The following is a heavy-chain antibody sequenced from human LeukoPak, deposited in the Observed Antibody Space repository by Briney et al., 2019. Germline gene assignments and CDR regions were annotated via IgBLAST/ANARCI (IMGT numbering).Heavy chain of an antibody. CDR1: GYTSTSYD. Sequence: ASVKVSCKASGYTSTSYDINWVRQATGQGLEWMGWMNPNSGNTGYAQKFQGRVTMTRNTSISTAYMELSSLRSEDTAVYYCARGGGSDNYYYYYMDVWGKGTTVTISS. J-gene: IGHJ6*03. V-gene: IGHV1-8*01. D-gene: IGHD2-15*01. CDR3: ARGGGSDNYYYYYMDV. CDR2: MNPNSGNT.